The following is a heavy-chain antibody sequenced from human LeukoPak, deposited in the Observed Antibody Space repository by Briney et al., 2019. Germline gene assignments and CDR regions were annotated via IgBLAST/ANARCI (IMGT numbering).Heavy chain of an antibody. J-gene: IGHJ6*03. CDR2: ISYDGNNK. CDR1: GFTFSSYN. CDR3: ARGPSVGFGGWDYFYSYMDV. D-gene: IGHD6-19*01. V-gene: IGHV3-30-3*01. Sequence: PGGSLRLSCAASGFTFSSYNMHWVRQAPGKGLEWVAVISYDGNNKYYADSVKGRFTISRDNSKNTKNTLYLQMSSLRAEDTAVYYCARGPSVGFGGWDYFYSYMDVWGKGTTVTVSS.